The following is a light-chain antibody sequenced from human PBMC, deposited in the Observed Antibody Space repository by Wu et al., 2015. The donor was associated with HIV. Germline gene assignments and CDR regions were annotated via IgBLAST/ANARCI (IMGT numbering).Light chain of an antibody. CDR2: GAT. CDR1: QTVSSNY. V-gene: IGKV3-11*01. CDR3: QQHTNWPLT. Sequence: IVLTQSPGTLSLSPGERATLSCRASQTVSSNYLAWYQQRPGQAPRLLIYGATNKPTGIPARFRGSGSGTDFTLTINSLEPEDFAVYYCQQHTNWPLTFGQGTRLEIK. J-gene: IGKJ5*01.